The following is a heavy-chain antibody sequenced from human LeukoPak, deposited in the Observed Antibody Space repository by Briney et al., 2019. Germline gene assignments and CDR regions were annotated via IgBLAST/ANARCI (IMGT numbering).Heavy chain of an antibody. CDR3: ARERLYGFEI. D-gene: IGHD3-22*01. V-gene: IGHV1-2*06. CDR1: GYTLTGYY. Sequence: ASVKVSCKASGYTLTGYYIHWVRQAPGQGLEWMGRINPKTGGTDYAQKFHGRVTMTRDTSISTVYMELSRLRYDDTAVFYCARERLYGFEIWGQGTIVTVSS. CDR2: INPKTGGT. J-gene: IGHJ3*02.